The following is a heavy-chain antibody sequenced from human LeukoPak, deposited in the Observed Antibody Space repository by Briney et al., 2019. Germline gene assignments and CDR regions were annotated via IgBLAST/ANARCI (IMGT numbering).Heavy chain of an antibody. D-gene: IGHD3-10*01. J-gene: IGHJ6*03. CDR1: GGSISSGSYY. CDR2: IYTSGNT. V-gene: IGHV4-61*09. Sequence: PSQTLSLTCTVPGGSISSGSYYWSWIRQPAGKGLEWIGHIYTSGNTNYNPSLKSRVTISVDTSKNQFSLKLSSVTAADTAVYYCGREVLLIKPKPLLSLNSRAVWGKGTPVTLPS. CDR3: GREVLLIKPKPLLSLNSRAV.